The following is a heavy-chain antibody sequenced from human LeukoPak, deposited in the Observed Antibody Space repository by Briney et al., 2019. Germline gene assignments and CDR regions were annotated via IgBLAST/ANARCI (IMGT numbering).Heavy chain of an antibody. D-gene: IGHD5-18*01. J-gene: IGHJ4*02. CDR3: AREGDSYGYGTGVRFDH. V-gene: IGHV3-30-3*01. CDR2: ISYDGSNK. CDR1: GFTFSSYA. Sequence: GGSLRLSCAASGFTFSSYAMHWVRQAPGKGLEWVAVISYDGSNKYYADSVKGRFTISRDNSKNTLYLQMNSLRAEDTAVYYCAREGDSYGYGTGVRFDHWGQGTLVTVSS.